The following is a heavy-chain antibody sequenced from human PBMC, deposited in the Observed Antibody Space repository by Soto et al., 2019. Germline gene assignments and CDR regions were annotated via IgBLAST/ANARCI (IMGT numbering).Heavy chain of an antibody. J-gene: IGHJ6*02. Sequence: SETLSLTYSVSGGPVSAYCWSWIRKPPGKGLEWIGEINHSGSTNSNPSLKSRVTISVDTSKNQFSLKLSSVTAADTAVYYCARLRPPIYYSYYGMDVWGQGTTVT. CDR3: ARLRPPIYYSYYGMDV. CDR1: GGPVSAYC. CDR2: INHSGST. V-gene: IGHV4-34*01.